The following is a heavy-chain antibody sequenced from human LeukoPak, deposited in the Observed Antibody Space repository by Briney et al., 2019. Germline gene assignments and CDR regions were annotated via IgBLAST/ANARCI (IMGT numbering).Heavy chain of an antibody. D-gene: IGHD1-1*01. J-gene: IGHJ6*03. CDR3: ARAVQLERPPPLIGYYYMDV. CDR2: IYYSGST. Sequence: GSLRLSCAASGFTFSSYAMSWIRQPPGKGLEWIGYIYYSGSTNYNPSLKSRLTISVDTSKNQFSLKLSSVTAADTAVYYCARAVQLERPPPLIGYYYMDVWGKGTTVTVSS. V-gene: IGHV4-59*01. CDR1: GFTFSSYA.